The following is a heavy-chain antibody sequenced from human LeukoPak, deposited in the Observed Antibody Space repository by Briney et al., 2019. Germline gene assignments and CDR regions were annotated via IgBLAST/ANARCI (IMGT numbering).Heavy chain of an antibody. Sequence: PGGSLRLSCAASGFTFSYAWMNWVRQAPGKGREWVGRIKSKSDGGTIDYAAPVKGRFTISRDDSKNTLYLQIHSLKTEDTAVYYCTTDGLYSIDNWGQGTLVTVSS. J-gene: IGHJ4*02. V-gene: IGHV3-15*01. CDR1: GFTFSYAW. CDR3: TTDGLYSIDN. CDR2: IKSKSDGGTI. D-gene: IGHD2-15*01.